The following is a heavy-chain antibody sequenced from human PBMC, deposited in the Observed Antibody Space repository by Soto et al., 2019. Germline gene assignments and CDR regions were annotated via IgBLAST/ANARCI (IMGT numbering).Heavy chain of an antibody. J-gene: IGHJ4*02. V-gene: IGHV4-30-2*01. CDR1: VGSIISFGYS. Sequence: PSETQSGTCTVSVGSIISFGYSWSCILQPAWKGLEWMGYIDHSGSTYYNPSLKSRVTISVDRSKNQFSLKLSSVTAADTAVYYCARAPTYDFWSGYYLDYWGQGTLVTVSS. CDR2: IDHSGST. D-gene: IGHD3-3*01. CDR3: ARAPTYDFWSGYYLDY.